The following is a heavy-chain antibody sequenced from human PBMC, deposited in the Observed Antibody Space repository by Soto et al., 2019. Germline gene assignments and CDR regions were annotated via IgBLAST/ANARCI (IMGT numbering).Heavy chain of an antibody. J-gene: IGHJ6*02. CDR1: GGSISSSSYY. CDR2: IYYSGST. D-gene: IGHD3-10*01. Sequence: SETLSLTCTVAGGSISSSSYYWGWIRQPPGKGLEWIGSIYYSGSTYYNPSLKSRVTISVDTSKNQFSLKLSSVTAADTAVYYCARRELLWFGYGMDVWGQGTTVTVSS. CDR3: ARRELLWFGYGMDV. V-gene: IGHV4-39*01.